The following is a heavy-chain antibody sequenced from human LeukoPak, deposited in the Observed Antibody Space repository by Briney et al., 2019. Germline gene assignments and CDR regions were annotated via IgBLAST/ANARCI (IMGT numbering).Heavy chain of an antibody. CDR2: ISSSGSSI. CDR1: GFTFSSYE. J-gene: IGHJ4*02. Sequence: PGGSLRLSCAASGFTFSSYEMNWVRQAAGKGLEWVSYISSSGSSIYYADSVKGRFTISRDNAKNSLYLQMNSLRAEDTAIYYCARGYGYYNYWGQGTLVTVSS. V-gene: IGHV3-48*03. D-gene: IGHD3-3*01. CDR3: ARGYGYYNY.